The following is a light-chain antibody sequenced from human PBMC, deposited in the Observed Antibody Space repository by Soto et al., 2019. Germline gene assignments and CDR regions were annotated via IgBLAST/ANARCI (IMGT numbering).Light chain of an antibody. CDR2: AAS. J-gene: IGKJ2*01. Sequence: DLQMTQAPYSVSASVGDRVTIMCRASQDIGTWLAWYQQKPGKAPNLLIYAASTLQSGFPSRFSGSGSETDFDLTITSVQPEDVATYFCQQAKSFPYTFGQGTKLEIK. V-gene: IGKV1-12*02. CDR1: QDIGTW. CDR3: QQAKSFPYT.